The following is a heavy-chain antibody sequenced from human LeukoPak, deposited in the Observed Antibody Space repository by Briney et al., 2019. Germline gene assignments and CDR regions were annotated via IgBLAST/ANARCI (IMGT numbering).Heavy chain of an antibody. CDR2: IYHSGST. V-gene: IGHV4-30-2*01. Sequence: SQTLSLTCTVSGGSISSGGYYWSWIRQPPGKGLEWIGYIYHSGSTYYNPSLKSRVTISVDRSKNQFSLKLSSVTAADTAVYYCASRIAAAATGAFDIWGQGTMVTVSS. CDR3: ASRIAAAATGAFDI. D-gene: IGHD6-13*01. CDR1: GGSISSGGYY. J-gene: IGHJ3*02.